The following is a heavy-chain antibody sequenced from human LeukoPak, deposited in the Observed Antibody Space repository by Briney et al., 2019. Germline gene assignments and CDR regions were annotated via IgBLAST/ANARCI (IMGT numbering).Heavy chain of an antibody. CDR2: IYYSGST. V-gene: IGHV4-59*08. CDR1: GSSISSYY. J-gene: IGHJ6*02. D-gene: IGHD4-17*01. CDR3: ARYALSYGAYGMDV. Sequence: SETLSLTCTVSGSSISSYYWSWIRQPPGKGLEWIGYIYYSGSTNYNPSLKSRVTISVDTSKNQFSLKLSSVTAADTAVYYCARYALSYGAYGMDVWGQGTTVTVSS.